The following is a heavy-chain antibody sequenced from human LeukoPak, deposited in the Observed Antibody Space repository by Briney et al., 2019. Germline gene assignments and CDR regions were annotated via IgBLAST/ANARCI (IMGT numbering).Heavy chain of an antibody. D-gene: IGHD6-13*01. J-gene: IGHJ4*02. CDR3: AKAPGSSWAAFDS. V-gene: IGHV3-23*01. CDR2: ISGSGDNT. CDR1: GFTFRSYS. Sequence: GGSLRLSCAASGFTFRSYSMSWVRQAPGKGLEWVSTISGSGDNTYYADSLKGRFTISRDNSKNTLYLQVNGLRAEDTALYYCAKAPGSSWAAFDSWGQGTLVTVSS.